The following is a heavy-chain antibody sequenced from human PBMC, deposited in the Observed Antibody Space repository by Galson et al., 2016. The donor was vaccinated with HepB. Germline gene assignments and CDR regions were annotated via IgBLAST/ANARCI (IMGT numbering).Heavy chain of an antibody. Sequence: SVKVSCKASGSFFSSYTISWVRQAPGQGLEWMGRIIPILGMADSAQKFQGRVTITADKNTDIAYMEMNNLRSEDTAIYYCTRGKDAFGMDVWGKGTTVTVSS. J-gene: IGHJ6*04. CDR2: IIPILGMA. V-gene: IGHV1-69*02. CDR1: GSFFSSYT. CDR3: TRGKDAFGMDV.